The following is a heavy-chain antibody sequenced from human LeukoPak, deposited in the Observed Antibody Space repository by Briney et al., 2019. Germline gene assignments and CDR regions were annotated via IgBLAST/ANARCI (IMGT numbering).Heavy chain of an antibody. J-gene: IGHJ4*02. CDR2: ISSSGNII. V-gene: IGHV3-11*01. CDR3: ARRRYNWNAIDY. D-gene: IGHD1-20*01. Sequence: GGSLRLSCAASGFTFSDYYMSWIRQAPGKGLEWVSYISSSGNIIYYADSVKGRFTISRDNAKNSLYLQMNSLRVEDTAVYYCARRRYNWNAIDYWGQGTLVTVSS. CDR1: GFTFSDYY.